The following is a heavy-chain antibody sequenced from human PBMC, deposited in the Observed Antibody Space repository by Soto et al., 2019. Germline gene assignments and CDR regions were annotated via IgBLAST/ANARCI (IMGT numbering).Heavy chain of an antibody. J-gene: IGHJ4*02. Sequence: ASVKVSCKSSGYNVTADAIYWVRQAPRQRLEWLGWINGGKHKTGYSQRFQGRLSSTKKTSATTALMELSNLRSEDTAVYYCARVGYFDSDGFPRPYDYWGQGTLVTVSS. V-gene: IGHV1-3*01. CDR3: ARVGYFDSDGFPRPYDY. CDR1: GYNVTADA. CDR2: INGGKHKT. D-gene: IGHD3-22*01.